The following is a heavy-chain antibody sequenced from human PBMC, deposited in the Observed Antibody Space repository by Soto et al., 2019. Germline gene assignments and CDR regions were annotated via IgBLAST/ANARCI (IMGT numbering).Heavy chain of an antibody. D-gene: IGHD3-22*01. V-gene: IGHV4-31*03. CDR2: IYYSGST. CDR3: ARAPDYYDSSGYHWYYFVY. J-gene: IGHJ4*02. CDR1: GGSISSGGYY. Sequence: SETLSLTCTVSGGSISSGGYYWSWILQHPGKGLEWIGYIYYSGSTYYNPSLKSRVTISVDTSKNQFSLKLSSVTAADTAVYYCARAPDYYDSSGYHWYYFVYWGQGTLVTVSS.